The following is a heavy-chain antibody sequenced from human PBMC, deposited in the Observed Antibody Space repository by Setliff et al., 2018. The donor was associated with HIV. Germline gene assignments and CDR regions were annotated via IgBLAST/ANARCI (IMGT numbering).Heavy chain of an antibody. Sequence: GESLKISCHLSGYSFVDFWIGWVRQMPGKGLEWVGFIYPGDSDRRYSPSFRGQVTISADKSTTTAYLDWASLKASDTAMYYCVRYIGAAAGYIDHWGQGTLVTVSS. CDR3: VRYIGAAAGYIDH. CDR1: GYSFVDFW. D-gene: IGHD6-25*01. V-gene: IGHV5-51*01. J-gene: IGHJ4*02. CDR2: IYPGDSDR.